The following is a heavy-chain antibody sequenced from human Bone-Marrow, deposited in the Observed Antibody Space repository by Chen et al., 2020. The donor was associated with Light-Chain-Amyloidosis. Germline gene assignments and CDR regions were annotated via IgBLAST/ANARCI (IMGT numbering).Heavy chain of an antibody. CDR2: SSGDASTT. D-gene: IGHD5-12*01. Sequence: EVQLVESGGGVVQPGGSLRLSCAASGFTFDDNAMHWVRQAPGRGLEWVSLSSGDASTTYYADSVKGRFPISRDNSKNSLYLQMNSLRTEDTAFYYGAKGSGYGDHWGQGTLVTVSS. CDR3: AKGSGYGDH. CDR1: GFTFDDNA. V-gene: IGHV3-43*02. J-gene: IGHJ4*02.